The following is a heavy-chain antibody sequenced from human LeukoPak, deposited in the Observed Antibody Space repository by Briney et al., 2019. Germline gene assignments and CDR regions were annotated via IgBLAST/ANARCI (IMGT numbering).Heavy chain of an antibody. CDR1: GYTFTSYG. J-gene: IGHJ4*02. CDR2: ISGYNGNT. D-gene: IGHD5-24*01. V-gene: IGHV1-18*01. CDR3: ARDRSGMGTYFDY. Sequence: ASVKVSCEASGYTFTSYGISWVRQAPGQGLEWMGWISGYNGNTKYAQKFQGTVTMTTDTSTSTAYMELRSRRFDDTAVYYCARDRSGMGTYFDYWGQGTLVTVSS.